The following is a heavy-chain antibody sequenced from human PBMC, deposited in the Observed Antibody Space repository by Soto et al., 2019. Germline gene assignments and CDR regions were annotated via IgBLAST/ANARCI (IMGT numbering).Heavy chain of an antibody. D-gene: IGHD2-21*01. Sequence: QVQLVQSGAEVKTPGASVKVSCKASGYTFASYDMNWVRQAPGQGLEWMGWMNPNSNNTGYAQKFQGRLTRTRDIALSIAHMELSSLRNEDTAVYYCARSDGYHFNWLDSWGQGTLVTVSA. V-gene: IGHV1-8*01. CDR1: GYTFASYD. CDR2: MNPNSNNT. J-gene: IGHJ5*01. CDR3: ARSDGYHFNWLDS.